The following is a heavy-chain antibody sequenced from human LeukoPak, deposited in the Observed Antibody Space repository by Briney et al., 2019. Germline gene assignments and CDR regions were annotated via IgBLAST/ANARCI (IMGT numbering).Heavy chain of an antibody. Sequence: PGGSLRLSCVASGFTFRSYAMSWFRQAPGKGLEGGSSISNSGGGTNYADPVKGRFTISRDNSKNTLYVQMISLRAEDTAVYYCAKNLESYGDSATDYWGQGTLVTVSS. CDR2: ISNSGGGT. J-gene: IGHJ4*02. V-gene: IGHV3-23*01. CDR1: GFTFRSYA. D-gene: IGHD4-17*01. CDR3: AKNLESYGDSATDY.